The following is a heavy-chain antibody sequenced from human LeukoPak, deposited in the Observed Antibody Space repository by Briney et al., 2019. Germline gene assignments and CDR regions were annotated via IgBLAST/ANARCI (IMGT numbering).Heavy chain of an antibody. Sequence: AESLRLSCAASRFTFSRFAMSWIRQAPGTGLEWVSTLNGSGTATYYADSMKGRITTSSHNSKDTLYLQMHNLRADDAAVYYGAKHLGSHSFLFYFMDVWGTGTSVIVSS. J-gene: IGHJ6*03. CDR3: AKHLGSHSFLFYFMDV. D-gene: IGHD2-21*01. CDR2: LNGSGTAT. CDR1: RFTFSRFA. V-gene: IGHV3-23*01.